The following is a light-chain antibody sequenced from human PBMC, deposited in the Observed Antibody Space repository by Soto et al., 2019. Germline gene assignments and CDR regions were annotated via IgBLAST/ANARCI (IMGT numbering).Light chain of an antibody. CDR1: QTVNSDY. CDR2: CVF. J-gene: IGKJ2*01. CDR3: EYYDGSPRT. V-gene: IGKV3-20*01. Sequence: ETVLTQSPGTVSLSPGEIATLSCTTSQTVNSDYLAWYQHKPGQAPRLLIYCVFNRATGIPDRFSGSVSGTYFSLTVSGLEPEDSAVYYCEYYDGSPRTFGQGTNLEI.